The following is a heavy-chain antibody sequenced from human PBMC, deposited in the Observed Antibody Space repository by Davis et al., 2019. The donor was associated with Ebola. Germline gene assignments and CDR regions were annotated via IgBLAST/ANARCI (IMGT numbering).Heavy chain of an antibody. CDR1: GYSISSSNYY. CDR3: ARRGYCSSSSCHSDY. J-gene: IGHJ4*02. V-gene: IGHV4-39*07. CDR2: ISHSGST. D-gene: IGHD2-2*01. Sequence: SETLSLTCTVSGYSISSSNYYWSWIRQPPGKGLEWIGEISHSGSTNYNPSLKSRVTISIDTSRNQFSLKMSSVTAADTAVYYCARRGYCSSSSCHSDYWGQGTLVTVSS.